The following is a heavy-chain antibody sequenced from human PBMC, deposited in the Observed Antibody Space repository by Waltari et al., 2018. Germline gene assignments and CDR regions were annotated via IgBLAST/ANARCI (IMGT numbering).Heavy chain of an antibody. D-gene: IGHD1-26*01. V-gene: IGHV4-59*08. CDR1: GDSVSDYF. Sequence: QVQLLESGPGLVKPSETLSLTCTVSGDSVSDYFWSWIRHSPGKGLEWIAYMYSSGTTNYNPSLRSRVTISLDTSKNQVSLKLSSMTAADTAVYYCARLDLVGSRYYFDYWSQGTLVTVSS. CDR2: MYSSGTT. CDR3: ARLDLVGSRYYFDY. J-gene: IGHJ4*02.